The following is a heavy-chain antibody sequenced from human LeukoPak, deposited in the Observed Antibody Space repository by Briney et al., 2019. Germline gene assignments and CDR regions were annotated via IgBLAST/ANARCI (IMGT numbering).Heavy chain of an antibody. D-gene: IGHD6-13*01. Sequence: SETLSLTCAVHGGSLSGYYWSWIRQPPGKGLEWIGEIYHSGSTNYNPSLKSRVTISVDKSKNQFSLKLSSVTAADTAVYYCASRGAAAGAEYYYYYMDVWGKGTTVTVSS. V-gene: IGHV4-34*01. CDR2: IYHSGST. J-gene: IGHJ6*03. CDR3: ASRGAAAGAEYYYYYMDV. CDR1: GGSLSGYY.